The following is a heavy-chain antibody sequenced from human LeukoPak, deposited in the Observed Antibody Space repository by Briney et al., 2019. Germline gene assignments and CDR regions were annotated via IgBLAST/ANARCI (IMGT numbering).Heavy chain of an antibody. V-gene: IGHV1-2*02. CDR2: INPNSGGT. J-gene: IGHJ4*02. CDR1: GYTFTGYY. Sequence: ASVKVSCKASGYTFTGYYMHWVRQAPGQGPEWMGWINPNSGGTNYAQKFQGRVTMTRDTSISTAYMELSRLRSDDTAVYYCARPAGGSVAGPFDYWGQGTLVTVSS. D-gene: IGHD6-19*01. CDR3: ARPAGGSVAGPFDY.